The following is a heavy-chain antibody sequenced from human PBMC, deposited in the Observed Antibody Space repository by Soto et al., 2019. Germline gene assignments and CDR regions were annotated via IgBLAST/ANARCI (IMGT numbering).Heavy chain of an antibody. Sequence: SETLSLTCSVSGDSISDNYWSWVRQAPGKGLEWIGYIYYTGSTTYNPSLKSRVTISVDTSNNQFSLKLSSVTAADTAVYYCARLGGYYQALDPWGPGTLVTVSS. CDR2: IYYTGST. J-gene: IGHJ5*02. CDR1: GDSISDNY. V-gene: IGHV4-59*08. CDR3: ARLGGYYQALDP. D-gene: IGHD3-22*01.